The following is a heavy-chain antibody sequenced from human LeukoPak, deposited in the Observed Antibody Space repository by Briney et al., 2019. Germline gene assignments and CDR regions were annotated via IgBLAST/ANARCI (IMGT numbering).Heavy chain of an antibody. D-gene: IGHD2-2*02. J-gene: IGHJ4*02. V-gene: IGHV1-8*02. CDR1: GYTFTGYY. CDR3: ARATGYCSSTSCYNFDY. CDR2: INPNSGNT. Sequence: ASVTVSCKASGYTFTGYYMHWVRQAPGQGLEWMGWINPNSGNTGYAQKFQGRVTMTRNTSISTAYMELSSLRSEDTAVYYCARATGYCSSTSCYNFDYWGQGTLVTVSS.